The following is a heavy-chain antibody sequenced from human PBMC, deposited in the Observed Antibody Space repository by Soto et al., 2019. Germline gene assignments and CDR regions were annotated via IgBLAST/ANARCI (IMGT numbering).Heavy chain of an antibody. CDR3: ACSEWELPPGDWFDP. CDR2: IYYSGST. J-gene: IGHJ5*02. D-gene: IGHD1-26*01. Sequence: QLQVQESGPGLVKPSQTLSLTCTVSGGSISSSRYYWGWIRQPPGKGLEWIGSIYYSGSTYYNPSLKSRVTISVDTSKNRFSLKLSSVTATDTAVYYCACSEWELPPGDWFDPWGQGTLVTVSS. V-gene: IGHV4-39*01. CDR1: GGSISSSRYY.